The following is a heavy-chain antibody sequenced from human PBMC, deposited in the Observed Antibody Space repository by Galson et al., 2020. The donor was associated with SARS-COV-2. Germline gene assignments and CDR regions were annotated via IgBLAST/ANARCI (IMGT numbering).Heavy chain of an antibody. V-gene: IGHV6-1*01. CDR2: TYYRSKWYN. J-gene: IGHJ5*02. CDR3: ARDIDSSGWSMTGNWFDP. Sequence: RTWWMPGHNKKNNSATWNWIRQSPSRGLECLGRTYYRSKWYNDYAVSVKSRITINPDTSKNQFSLQLNSVTPEDTAVYYCARDIDSSGWSMTGNWFDPWGQGTLVTVSS. D-gene: IGHD6-19*01. CDR1: GHNKKNNSAT.